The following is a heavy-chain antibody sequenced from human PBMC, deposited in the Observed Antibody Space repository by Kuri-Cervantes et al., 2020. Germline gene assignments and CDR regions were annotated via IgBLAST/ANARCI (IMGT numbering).Heavy chain of an antibody. Sequence: GGSLRLSCVASGFTFNDYAMHWVRQAPGKGLEWVSGITWHSARLDYAASVKGRFTISRDSAKNSLYLQMNSLRVEDTAVYYCARNYYYMDVWGKGTTVTVSS. CDR1: GFTFNDYA. CDR2: ITWHSARL. J-gene: IGHJ6*03. V-gene: IGHV3-9*01. CDR3: ARNYYYMDV.